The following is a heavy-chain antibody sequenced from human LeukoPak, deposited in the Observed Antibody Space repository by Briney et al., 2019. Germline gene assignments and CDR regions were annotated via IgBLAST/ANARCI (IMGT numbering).Heavy chain of an antibody. CDR2: ISYDGSNK. CDR3: AELGITMIGGV. Sequence: GGSLRLSCAASGFTFSSYGMSWVRQAPGKGLEWVAIISYDGSNKYYADSVKGRFTISRDNAKNSLYLQMNSLRAEDTAVYYCAELGITMIGGVWGKGTTVTISS. CDR1: GFTFSSYG. D-gene: IGHD3-10*02. J-gene: IGHJ6*04. V-gene: IGHV3-30*18.